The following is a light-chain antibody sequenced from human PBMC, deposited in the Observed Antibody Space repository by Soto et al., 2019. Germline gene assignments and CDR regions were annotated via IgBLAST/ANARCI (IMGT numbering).Light chain of an antibody. Sequence: QTVVTQEPSLSVSPGGTVTLTCGLSSGSVSTSYYPSWYQQTPGQAPRTLMYSTNTRSSGVPDRFSGSILGNKAALTITGAQADDESDYYCVLYMGSGIAVFGTGTKLTVL. CDR1: SGSVSTSYY. CDR2: STN. CDR3: VLYMGSGIAV. V-gene: IGLV8-61*01. J-gene: IGLJ1*01.